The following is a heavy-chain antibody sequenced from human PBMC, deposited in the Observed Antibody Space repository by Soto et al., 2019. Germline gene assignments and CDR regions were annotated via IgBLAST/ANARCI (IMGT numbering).Heavy chain of an antibody. CDR2: ISGSGGST. V-gene: IGHV3-23*01. J-gene: IGHJ3*02. CDR1: GFTFSSYA. Sequence: EVQLLESGGGLVQPGGSLRLSCAASGFTFSSYAMSWVRQAPGKGLEWVSAISGSGGSTYYADSVKGRFTISRDNSKNTLYLQMNSLRAEDTAVYYCAKEFNLYGSGSYRDAFDIWGQGTMVTVSS. D-gene: IGHD3-10*01. CDR3: AKEFNLYGSGSYRDAFDI.